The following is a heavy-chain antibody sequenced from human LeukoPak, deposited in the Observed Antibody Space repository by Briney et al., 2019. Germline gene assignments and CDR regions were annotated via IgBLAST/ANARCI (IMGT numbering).Heavy chain of an antibody. CDR1: GFTFSSHW. J-gene: IGHJ6*03. Sequence: PGGSLRLSCAASGFTFSSHWMSWVRQAPGKGLEWVANIKQDGNEKYYVDSVKGRFTISRDNSKNTLYLQMNSLRAEDTAVYYCADGNRCTSPSCLGYYYFYMDVWGKGTTVTVSS. CDR2: IKQDGNEK. CDR3: ADGNRCTSPSCLGYYYFYMDV. D-gene: IGHD2-2*01. V-gene: IGHV3-7*03.